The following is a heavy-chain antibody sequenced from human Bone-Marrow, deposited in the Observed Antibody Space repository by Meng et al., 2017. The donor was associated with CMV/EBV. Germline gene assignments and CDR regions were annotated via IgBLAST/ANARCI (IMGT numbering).Heavy chain of an antibody. CDR1: GFTVSSNH. V-gene: IGHV3-53*01. D-gene: IGHD3-10*01. CDR3: AREADGSGYNWFDP. J-gene: IGHJ5*02. Sequence: GESLKISCAASGFTVSSNHMSWVRQAPGKGLEWVSVIYSGGSTYYADSVKGRFTISRDNSKNTLYLQMNSLRAEDTAVYYCAREADGSGYNWFDPWGQGTLVTVSS. CDR2: IYSGGST.